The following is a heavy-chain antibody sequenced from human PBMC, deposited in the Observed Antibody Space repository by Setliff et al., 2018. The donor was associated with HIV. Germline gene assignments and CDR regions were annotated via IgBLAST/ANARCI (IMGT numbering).Heavy chain of an antibody. CDR2: ISYGSTYI. CDR1: GFTFSSYC. J-gene: IGHJ6*03. CDR3: ARSGGIGNYHWDV. Sequence: PGESLRLSCVASGFTFSSYCMDWFRQAPGKGLGWVSSISYGSTYIYQSDSVRGRFTISRDDAKKSLYLQMNSLGAEDTAVYYCARSGGIGNYHWDVWGKGTTVTVSS. V-gene: IGHV3-21*01. D-gene: IGHD3-16*01.